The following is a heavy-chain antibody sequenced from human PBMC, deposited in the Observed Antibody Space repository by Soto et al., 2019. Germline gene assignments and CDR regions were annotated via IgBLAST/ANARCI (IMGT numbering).Heavy chain of an antibody. J-gene: IGHJ4*02. D-gene: IGHD3-22*01. V-gene: IGHV4-39*01. CDR2: IYYSGST. CDR1: GGSISSSSYY. Sequence: SETLSLTCTVSGGSISSSSYYWGWIRQPPGKGLEWIGSIYYSGSTYYNPSLKSRVTISVDTSKNQFSLKLSSVTAADTAVYYCARQSEYYDSSGYFPKPPFDYWGQGTLVTVSS. CDR3: ARQSEYYDSSGYFPKPPFDY.